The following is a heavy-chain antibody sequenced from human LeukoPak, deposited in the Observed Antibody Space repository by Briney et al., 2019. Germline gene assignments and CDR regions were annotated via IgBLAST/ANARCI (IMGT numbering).Heavy chain of an antibody. Sequence: GASVKVSCKASGYTFTSYYMHWVRQAPGQGLEWMGIISPSGGSTSCAQKFQGRVTMTRDTSTSTVYMELSSLRSEDTAVYYCARDELGDIDYWGQGTLVTVSS. J-gene: IGHJ4*02. CDR1: GYTFTSYY. CDR3: ARDELGDIDY. CDR2: ISPSGGST. V-gene: IGHV1-46*01. D-gene: IGHD6-6*01.